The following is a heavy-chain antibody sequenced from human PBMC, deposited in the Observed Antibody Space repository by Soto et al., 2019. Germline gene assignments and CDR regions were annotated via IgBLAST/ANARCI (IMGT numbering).Heavy chain of an antibody. J-gene: IGHJ5*02. Sequence: EVQLVESGGGLVQPGNSLQLSCAASGFIFSDSVIHWVRQAPGKGLEWVGRIRRKVNSYATAYTASVKGRFAISSDDSRDTAYLQMNRLQVEDTALYYCTIGGSNTWRFDPWGQGTLVIVSS. CDR1: GFIFSDSV. CDR2: IRRKVNSYAT. CDR3: TIGGSNTWRFDP. V-gene: IGHV3-73*01. D-gene: IGHD7-27*01.